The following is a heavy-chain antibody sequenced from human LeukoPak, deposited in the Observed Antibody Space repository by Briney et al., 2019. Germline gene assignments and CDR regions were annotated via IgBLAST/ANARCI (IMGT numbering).Heavy chain of an antibody. CDR3: AKGDNYYDSSGYYYVRALFDY. J-gene: IGHJ4*02. V-gene: IGHV3-30*05. CDR1: GFPLSSYG. CDR2: TSYNGNIK. D-gene: IGHD3-22*01. Sequence: GRSLRLPCAASGFPLSSYGMHWVRQAPGKGLEWVAGTSYNGNIKYYADYVKGRFSISRDNSKNTLYLQMDSLRAEGTAVYYCAKGDNYYDSSGYYYVRALFDYWGQGTLVTVSS.